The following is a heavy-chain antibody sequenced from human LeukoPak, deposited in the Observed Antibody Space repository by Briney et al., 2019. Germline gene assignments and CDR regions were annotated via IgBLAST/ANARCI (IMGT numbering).Heavy chain of an antibody. CDR1: GFTVSSNF. D-gene: IGHD1-26*01. Sequence: GGSLTLSCAASGFTVSSNFMSWVRQAPGKGLESVSVIYSGGDTYYAHSVKGRFTISRDSSKNTLYLQMNSLRAEDTAVYYCARDIGGIFDSWGQGTLVTVSS. V-gene: IGHV3-53*01. CDR2: IYSGGDT. J-gene: IGHJ4*02. CDR3: ARDIGGIFDS.